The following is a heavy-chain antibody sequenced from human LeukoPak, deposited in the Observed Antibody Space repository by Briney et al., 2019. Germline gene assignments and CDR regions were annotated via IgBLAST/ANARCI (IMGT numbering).Heavy chain of an antibody. D-gene: IGHD3-16*01. CDR1: GYTLTDYY. CDR3: ARGRRILGGPENAGDFFDF. CDR2: INPNSGAT. J-gene: IGHJ4*01. Sequence: ASVKVSCKASGYTLTDYYLHWVRQAPGQGLQWMGWINPNSGATHYAQSFQARVTMTRDTSIASSYMELTGLESDDTAVYYCARGRRILGGPENAGDFFDFWGQGSLVTVSS. V-gene: IGHV1-2*02.